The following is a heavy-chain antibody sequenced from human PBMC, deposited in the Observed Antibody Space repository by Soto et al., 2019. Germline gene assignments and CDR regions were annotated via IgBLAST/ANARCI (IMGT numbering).Heavy chain of an antibody. CDR3: ASGDEVVTASALDY. CDR2: INPNSGGT. CDR1: GYTFTGYY. V-gene: IGHV1-2*02. Sequence: ASVKVSCKASGYTFTGYYMHWVRQAPGQGLEWMGWINPNSGGTNYAQKFQGRVTITADESTSTAYMELSSLRSEDTAVYYCASGDEVVTASALDYWGPGTLVTVSS. D-gene: IGHD2-21*02. J-gene: IGHJ4*02.